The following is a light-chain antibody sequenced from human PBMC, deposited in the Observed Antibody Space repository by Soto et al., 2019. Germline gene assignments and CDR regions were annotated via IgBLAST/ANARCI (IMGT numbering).Light chain of an antibody. J-gene: IGLJ1*01. CDR3: SSYTTSNTRQIV. Sequence: QSALTQAAPVSGSPGQSVTISCTGTSSYVCGYNYVSWYQHHPGKAPKLIIYDVTNRPSGVSNPFSGSKSGNTASLTISGLQPEEEADYYCSSYTTSNTRQIVFGTGTKVTVL. CDR1: SSYVCGYNY. CDR2: DVT. V-gene: IGLV2-14*03.